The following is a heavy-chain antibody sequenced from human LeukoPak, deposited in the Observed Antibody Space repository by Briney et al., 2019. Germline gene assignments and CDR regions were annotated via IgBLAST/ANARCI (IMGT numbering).Heavy chain of an antibody. CDR1: GFTFSSHE. J-gene: IGHJ6*02. Sequence: PGGSLRLSCAASGFTFSSHEMNWVRQPPGKGLEWVSYISSGGSTIYYADSVKGRFTVSRDNAKNSLYLQMNSLRAEDTAVYYCASAIFGVVTYYYYGMDVWGQGTTVTVSS. V-gene: IGHV3-48*03. CDR2: ISSGGSTI. D-gene: IGHD3-3*01. CDR3: ASAIFGVVTYYYYGMDV.